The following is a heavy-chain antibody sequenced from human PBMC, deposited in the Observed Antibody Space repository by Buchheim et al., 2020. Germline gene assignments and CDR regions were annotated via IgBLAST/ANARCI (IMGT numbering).Heavy chain of an antibody. CDR3: ARDRRSGWYVSWFDP. D-gene: IGHD6-19*01. CDR2: IKHDGSEK. Sequence: EVQLVESGGGLVQPGGSLRLSCAASGFTFSSYWMSWVRQAPGKGLEWVANIKHDGSEKYYVDSVKGRFTISRDNANNSLYLQMNSLRAEDTAVYYCARDRRSGWYVSWFDPWGQGTL. J-gene: IGHJ5*02. V-gene: IGHV3-7*01. CDR1: GFTFSSYW.